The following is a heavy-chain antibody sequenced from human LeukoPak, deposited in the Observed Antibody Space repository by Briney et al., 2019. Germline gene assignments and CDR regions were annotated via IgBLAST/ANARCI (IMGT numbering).Heavy chain of an antibody. CDR3: ARDIVVVPAAMGIGTWFDP. D-gene: IGHD2-2*01. V-gene: IGHV1-69*04. CDR2: IIPIFGIA. J-gene: IGHJ5*02. Sequence: ASVKVSCKASGGTLSSYAISWVRQAPGQGLEWMGRIIPIFGIANYAQKFQGRVTITADKSTSTAYMELSSLRSEDTAVYYCARDIVVVPAAMGIGTWFDPWGQGTLVTVSS. CDR1: GGTLSSYA.